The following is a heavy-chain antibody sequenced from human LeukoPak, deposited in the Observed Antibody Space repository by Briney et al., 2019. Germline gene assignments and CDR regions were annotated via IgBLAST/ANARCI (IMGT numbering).Heavy chain of an antibody. CDR1: GFIFSDHY. D-gene: IGHD3-10*01. Sequence: GGSLRLSCAASGFIFSDHYMDWVRQAPGKGLEWVGRAKNKINSYTTTYAASVKDRFTISRDDSKNSLYLQMNSLRAEDTAVYYCARVRDYGSGSPRAFDYWGQGTLVTVSS. V-gene: IGHV3-72*01. J-gene: IGHJ4*02. CDR2: AKNKINSYTT. CDR3: ARVRDYGSGSPRAFDY.